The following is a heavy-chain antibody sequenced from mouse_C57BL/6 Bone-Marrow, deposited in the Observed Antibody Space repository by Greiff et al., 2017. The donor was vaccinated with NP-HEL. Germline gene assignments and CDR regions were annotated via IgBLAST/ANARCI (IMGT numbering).Heavy chain of an antibody. D-gene: IGHD2-4*01. CDR3: ARDYRGFYYDYDWGFMDY. V-gene: IGHV1-18*01. CDR1: GYTFTDYN. J-gene: IGHJ4*01. Sequence: EVKLQESGPELVKPGASVKIPCKASGYTFTDYNMDWVKQSHGKSLEWIGDINPNNGGTIYNQKFKGKATLTVDKSSSTAYMELRSLTSEDTAVYYCARDYRGFYYDYDWGFMDYWGQGTSVTVSS. CDR2: INPNNGGT.